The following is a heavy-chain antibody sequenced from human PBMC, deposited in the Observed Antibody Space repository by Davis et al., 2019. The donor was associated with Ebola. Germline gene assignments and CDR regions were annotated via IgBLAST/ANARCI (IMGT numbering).Heavy chain of an antibody. CDR2: IFPGYSDT. CDR1: GYSFTSYW. CDR3: ARGTDGYNPGGYFDS. J-gene: IGHJ4*02. Sequence: GESLKIPRKGSGYSFTSYWIVWVRQMPGKGLESMGIIFPGYSDTRYSPSFQGQVTISADKSISTAYLQWSSLKASDTAMYYCARGTDGYNPGGYFDSWGQGTLVTVSS. V-gene: IGHV5-51*01. D-gene: IGHD5-24*01.